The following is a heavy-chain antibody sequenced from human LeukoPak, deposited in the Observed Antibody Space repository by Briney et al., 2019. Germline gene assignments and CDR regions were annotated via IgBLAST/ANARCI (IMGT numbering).Heavy chain of an antibody. D-gene: IGHD7-27*01. J-gene: IGHJ3*02. CDR1: GDSINSRSYY. Sequence: PSETLSLTCAVSGDSINSRSYYWAWIRQPPGKGLEWIGSIYHSESTYYNPSLKSRVTISLDTSKNQLSLRLSSLTAADTAVYYCARDRLSLGAFDIWGQGTMVTVSS. CDR2: IYHSEST. CDR3: ARDRLSLGAFDI. V-gene: IGHV4-39*07.